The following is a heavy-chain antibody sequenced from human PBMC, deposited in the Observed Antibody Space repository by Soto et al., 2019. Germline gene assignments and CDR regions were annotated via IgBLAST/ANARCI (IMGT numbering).Heavy chain of an antibody. CDR1: GFTFSSYA. J-gene: IGHJ4*02. V-gene: IGHV3-30-3*01. D-gene: IGHD6-19*01. CDR2: ISYDGSNK. Sequence: QVQLVESGGGVVQPGRSLRLSCAASGFTFSSYAMHWVRQAPGKGLEWVAVISYDGSNKYYADSVKGRFTISRDNSKNTLYVQMNSLRAEDTAVYYCARVPYGSGWYYFDYWGQGTLVTVSA. CDR3: ARVPYGSGWYYFDY.